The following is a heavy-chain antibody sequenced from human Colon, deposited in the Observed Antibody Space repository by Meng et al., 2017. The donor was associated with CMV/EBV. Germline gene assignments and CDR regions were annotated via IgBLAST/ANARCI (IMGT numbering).Heavy chain of an antibody. J-gene: IGHJ4*02. Sequence: SQTLSLTCTVSVGSISRSSYYWGWIRQPPGKGLEWIGSIYYSGSTYYNPSLKSRVTISVDTSKNQFSLKLSSVTAADTAVYYCARHHQTASRKYYFDYWGQGTLVTVSS. CDR1: VGSISRSSYY. V-gene: IGHV4-39*01. CDR3: ARHHQTASRKYYFDY. D-gene: IGHD2-2*01. CDR2: IYYSGST.